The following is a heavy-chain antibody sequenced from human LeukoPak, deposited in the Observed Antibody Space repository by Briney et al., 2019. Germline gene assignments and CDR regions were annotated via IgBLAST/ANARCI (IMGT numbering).Heavy chain of an antibody. J-gene: IGHJ5*02. D-gene: IGHD3-16*02. CDR1: GVSISNFF. CDR3: ARDLSGYDYVWGSYRPPNGFDP. V-gene: IGHV4-4*07. Sequence: SETLSLTCTVSGVSISNFFWTWIRQPAGKGLEWIGRVFPSGGSNYNPSLKSRVTMSVDTSKNQFSLKLTSVTAADTAVYYCARDLSGYDYVWGSYRPPNGFDPWGQGTLVTVSS. CDR2: VFPSGGS.